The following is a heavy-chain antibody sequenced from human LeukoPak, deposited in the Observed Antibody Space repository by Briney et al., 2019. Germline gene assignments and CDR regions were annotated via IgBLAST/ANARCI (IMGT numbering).Heavy chain of an antibody. V-gene: IGHV5-51*01. Sequence: GESLKISCKASGYTFTNYWIAWVRQMPGKGLEWMGIIYPDDSDTKYSPSFQDQFTISADKSINTAYLRWNGLKASDTAMYYCARSGGDSSGYHYWGQGTLVTVSS. CDR2: IYPDDSDT. CDR3: ARSGGDSSGYHY. D-gene: IGHD3-22*01. CDR1: GYTFTNYW. J-gene: IGHJ4*02.